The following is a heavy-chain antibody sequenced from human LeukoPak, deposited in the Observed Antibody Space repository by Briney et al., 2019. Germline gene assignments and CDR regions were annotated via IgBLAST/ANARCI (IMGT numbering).Heavy chain of an antibody. CDR1: GFAFSGYS. V-gene: IGHV3-7*01. J-gene: IGHJ4*02. Sequence: GGSLGLSCAASGFAFSGYSTSWVRQAPGKGLECVAYIKLGVNERYYVDSVKGRFTISRDNTKSSLYLQMSSLRVEDTALYYCARSGSGYDYWGQGALVTVSS. D-gene: IGHD3-10*01. CDR3: ARSGSGYDY. CDR2: IKLGVNER.